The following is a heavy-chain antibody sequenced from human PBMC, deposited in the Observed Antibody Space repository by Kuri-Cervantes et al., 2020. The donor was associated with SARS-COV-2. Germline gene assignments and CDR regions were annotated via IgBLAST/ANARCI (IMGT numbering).Heavy chain of an antibody. CDR3: AREGDIVVVHDAFDI. CDR1: GYSISSGYY. V-gene: IGHV4-38-2*02. D-gene: IGHD2-2*01. Sequence: GSLRLSCTVSGYSISSGYYWGWIRQPPGKGLEWIGSIYHSGSTYYNPSLKSRVTISVDTSKNQFSLKLSSVTAADTAVYYCAREGDIVVVHDAFDIWGQGTMVTVSS. J-gene: IGHJ3*02. CDR2: IYHSGST.